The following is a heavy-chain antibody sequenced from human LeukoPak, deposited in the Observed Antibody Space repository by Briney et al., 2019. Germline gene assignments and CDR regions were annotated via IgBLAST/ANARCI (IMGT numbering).Heavy chain of an antibody. CDR1: GVTLSNYA. CDR2: INQGGSEK. D-gene: IGHD3-22*01. V-gene: IGHV3-7*01. J-gene: IGHJ4*02. Sequence: GGSLRLSCVASGVTLSNYAMSWVRQAPGKGLEWVANINQGGSEKYYVDSVKGRFTISRDNAKNSLYLEMNSLRAEDTAVYYCLRENHDSGWSFDYWGQGTLVTVSS. CDR3: LRENHDSGWSFDY.